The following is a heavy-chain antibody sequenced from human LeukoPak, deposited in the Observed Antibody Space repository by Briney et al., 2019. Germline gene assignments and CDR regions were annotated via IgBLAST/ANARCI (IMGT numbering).Heavy chain of an antibody. CDR2: ISHSGST. V-gene: IGHV4-34*01. Sequence: SETLSLTCAVYGGSFSACYYYWSWIRQPPGRGLEWIGEISHSGSTNDNPSLKSRVTISIDTSKNQFSLRLSSVTAADTAVYYCARGVDDSATFFYSYYMDVWGKGTTVTVSS. D-gene: IGHD2/OR15-2a*01. CDR3: ARGVDDSATFFYSYYMDV. J-gene: IGHJ6*03. CDR1: GGSFSACYYY.